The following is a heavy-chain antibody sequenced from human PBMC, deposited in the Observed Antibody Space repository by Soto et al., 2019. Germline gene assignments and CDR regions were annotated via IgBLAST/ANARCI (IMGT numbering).Heavy chain of an antibody. D-gene: IGHD3-9*01. V-gene: IGHV4-34*01. CDR1: GWSFSSNY. CDR3: LSARYDF. Sequence: SETLSLTCAVYGWSFSSNYWTWTRQPPGKGLEWIGEINHSGSTNYNPSLKGRVTISVDTSKNQFSLKLTSVTAADTAVYYCLSARYDFWGQGILVTVSS. J-gene: IGHJ4*02. CDR2: INHSGST.